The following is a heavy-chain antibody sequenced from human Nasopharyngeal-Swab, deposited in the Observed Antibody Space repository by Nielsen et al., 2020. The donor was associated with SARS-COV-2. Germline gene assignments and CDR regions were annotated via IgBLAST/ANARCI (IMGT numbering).Heavy chain of an antibody. Sequence: ASVKVSCKASGYTFTSYGISWVRQAPGQGLEWMGRLSAYNGKTDYAQKGRGRVTMTTDRTTSTAYMELRRLRSEDTAVDYCARAFYDYGDPNHYFEFWGQGTLVTVSS. CDR2: LSAYNGKT. J-gene: IGHJ4*02. D-gene: IGHD4/OR15-4a*01. V-gene: IGHV1-18*04. CDR1: GYTFTSYG. CDR3: ARAFYDYGDPNHYFEF.